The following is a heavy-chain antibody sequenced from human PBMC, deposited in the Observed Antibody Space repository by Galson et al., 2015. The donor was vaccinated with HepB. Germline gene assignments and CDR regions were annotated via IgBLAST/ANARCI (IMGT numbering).Heavy chain of an antibody. D-gene: IGHD3-22*01. Sequence: SLRLSCAASGFTFSSYAMSWVRQAPGKGLEWVSAISGSGGSTYYADSVKGRFTISRDNSKNTLYLQMNSPRAEDTAVYYCAKGRYYYDSSGYYYPAEYFQHWGQGTLVTVSS. J-gene: IGHJ1*01. CDR3: AKGRYYYDSSGYYYPAEYFQH. V-gene: IGHV3-23*01. CDR1: GFTFSSYA. CDR2: ISGSGGST.